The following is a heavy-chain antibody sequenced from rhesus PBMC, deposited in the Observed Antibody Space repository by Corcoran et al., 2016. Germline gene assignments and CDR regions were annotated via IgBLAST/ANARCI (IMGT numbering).Heavy chain of an antibody. J-gene: IGHJ6*01. Sequence: EVQLVETGGGLVQPGGSLRLSCAASGFTFSSYAMQWVRQAPGKGLEWISAIKGGGGSTYYADSVKGRFTISRDNSKTTLSLQMNSLRAEDTAVYYCAKDLVQYLDWWGLDSWGQGVVVTVSS. CDR2: IKGGGGST. D-gene: IGHD3-3*01. V-gene: IGHV3S5*01. CDR1: GFTFSSYA. CDR3: AKDLVQYLDWWGLDS.